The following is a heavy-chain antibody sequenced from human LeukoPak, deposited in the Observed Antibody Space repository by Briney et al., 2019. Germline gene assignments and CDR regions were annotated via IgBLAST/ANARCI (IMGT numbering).Heavy chain of an antibody. D-gene: IGHD6-6*01. Sequence: GGSLRLSCAASGFTFISYTMNWVRQAPGKGLEWVSDISSSSSTIYYADSVKGRFTISRDNAKNSLYLQMNSLRVEETAVYYCARDISSASRGMDVWGKGTTVTVSS. CDR3: ARDISSASRGMDV. CDR2: ISSSSSTI. CDR1: GFTFISYT. J-gene: IGHJ6*03. V-gene: IGHV3-48*01.